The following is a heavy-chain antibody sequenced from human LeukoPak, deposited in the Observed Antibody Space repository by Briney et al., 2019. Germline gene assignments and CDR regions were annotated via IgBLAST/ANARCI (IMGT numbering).Heavy chain of an antibody. J-gene: IGHJ4*02. D-gene: IGHD2-15*01. V-gene: IGHV3-7*01. CDR3: ARYSYKHDC. CDR1: GFTFNNAW. CDR2: MKEDGSQE. Sequence: PGGSLRLSCAASGFTFNNAWMNWVRQAPGKGLEWVANMKEDGSQETYVDSVKGRFTISRDNAKNSLYLQMNNVRAEDTAVYYCARYSYKHDCWGQGTLVTVSS.